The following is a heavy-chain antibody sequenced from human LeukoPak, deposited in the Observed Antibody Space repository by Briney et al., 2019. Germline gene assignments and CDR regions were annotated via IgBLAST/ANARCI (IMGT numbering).Heavy chain of an antibody. J-gene: IGHJ4*02. V-gene: IGHV5-51*01. CDR3: ARHGSGSYSGSDY. CDR1: GSSFTSYW. CDR2: IYPGDSDT. D-gene: IGHD1-26*01. Sequence: GESLKVSCKGSGSSFTSYWIAWVRQMPGKVLGWMGIIYPGDSDTRYSPSFQGQVTISADKSISTAYLQWSSLTASDTAMYYCARHGSGSYSGSDYWGQGTLVSVSS.